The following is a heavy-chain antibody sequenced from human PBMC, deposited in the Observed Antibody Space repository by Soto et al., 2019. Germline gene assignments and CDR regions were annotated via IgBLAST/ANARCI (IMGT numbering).Heavy chain of an antibody. CDR3: ARNSGPVADAFDI. V-gene: IGHV1-3*01. CDR1: GYTFTRYA. D-gene: IGHD6-19*01. CDR2: INAGNGNT. J-gene: IGHJ3*02. Sequence: ASVKVSCKASGYTFTRYAVHWVRQAPGQRLEWMGWINAGNGNTKYSQKFQGRVTITRDTSASTAYMELSSLRSEDTAVYYCARNSGPVADAFDIWGQGTMVTVSS.